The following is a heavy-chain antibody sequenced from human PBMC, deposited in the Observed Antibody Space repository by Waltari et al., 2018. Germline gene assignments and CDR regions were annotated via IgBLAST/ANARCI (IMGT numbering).Heavy chain of an antibody. CDR1: GGSISSRTCY. CDR3: SRRATYDSSGRHPFDY. CDR2: IYSRGTP. Sequence: QLQLQESGPGLVKPSEALSLTCTVSGGSISSRTCYWDWVRQSPGNDLELIGSIYSRGTPLYNPVLKGWGPRAVDPSKKQFSLEAGFVTAADTAVYYWSRRATYDSSGRHPFDYWGQGTLVTVSS. V-gene: IGHV4-39*01. J-gene: IGHJ4*02. D-gene: IGHD3-22*01.